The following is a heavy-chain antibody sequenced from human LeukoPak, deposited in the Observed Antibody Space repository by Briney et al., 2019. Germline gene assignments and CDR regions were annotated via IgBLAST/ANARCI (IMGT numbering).Heavy chain of an antibody. CDR2: IYYSGST. D-gene: IGHD5-18*01. CDR1: GGSISSYY. CDR3: ARGVLRGYIFDY. V-gene: IGHV4-59*01. Sequence: SETLSLTCTVSGGSISSYYWSWIRQPPGKGLEWIGYIYYSGSTNYNPSLKSRVTISVDTSKNQFSLKLSSVTAADTAVYYCARGVLRGYIFDYWGQGTLVTVSS. J-gene: IGHJ4*02.